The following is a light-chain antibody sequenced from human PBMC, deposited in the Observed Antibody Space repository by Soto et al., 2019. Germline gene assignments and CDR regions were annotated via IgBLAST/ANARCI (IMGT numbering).Light chain of an antibody. CDR1: QSVSSN. J-gene: IGKJ1*01. CDR2: GTS. V-gene: IGKV3-15*01. CDR3: QQFNTSPWT. Sequence: EIVMKQSPATLSVSPGERATLSCRASQSVSSNLAWYQQKPGQAPRLLIYGTSTRATGIPARFSGSVSGTEFTLTMSSRQPDDFATYYCQQFNTSPWTFGQGTKGDIK.